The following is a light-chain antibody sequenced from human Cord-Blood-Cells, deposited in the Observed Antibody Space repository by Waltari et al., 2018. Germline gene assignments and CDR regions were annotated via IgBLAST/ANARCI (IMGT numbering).Light chain of an antibody. J-gene: IGKJ3*01. Sequence: SNRATQRVSKYLPWYQQKPGKAPRPLIYDATSGSTGIPARCSGSGSGTDFTLTISNLEPEDFAVYYCQQRINWIFTVGPGTKVAIK. CDR2: DAT. CDR3: QQRINWIFT. CDR1: QRVSKY. V-gene: IGKV3-11*01.